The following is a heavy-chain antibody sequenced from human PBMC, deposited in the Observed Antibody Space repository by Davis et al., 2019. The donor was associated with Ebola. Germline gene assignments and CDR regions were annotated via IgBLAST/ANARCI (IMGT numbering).Heavy chain of an antibody. CDR3: ALGGYSYGNYYYYYGMDV. CDR2: ISYDGSNK. D-gene: IGHD5-18*01. V-gene: IGHV3-30*03. J-gene: IGHJ6*02. CDR1: GLTFSSYG. Sequence: GGSLRLSCAASGLTFSSYGMHWVRQAPGKGLEWVAVISYDGSNKYYADSVKGRFTISRDNSKNTLYLQMNSLRAEDTAVYYCALGGYSYGNYYYYYGMDVWGQGTTVTVSS.